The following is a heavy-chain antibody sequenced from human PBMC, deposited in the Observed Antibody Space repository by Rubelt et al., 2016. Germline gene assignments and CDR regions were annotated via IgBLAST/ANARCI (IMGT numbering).Heavy chain of an antibody. CDR1: GYSFTSYW. Sequence: EVQLVQSGAEVKKPGESLRISCKGSGYSFTSYWISRVRQMPGQGLAWMGRIDPSDSYNNYSPSFQGQVTISAGKSISAAYLQWSSLKASDTAMYYCARQCGGGSCYSGDAFDIWGQGTLVTVSS. J-gene: IGHJ3*02. V-gene: IGHV5-10-1*03. CDR3: ARQCGGGSCYSGDAFDI. CDR2: IDPSDSYN. D-gene: IGHD2-15*01.